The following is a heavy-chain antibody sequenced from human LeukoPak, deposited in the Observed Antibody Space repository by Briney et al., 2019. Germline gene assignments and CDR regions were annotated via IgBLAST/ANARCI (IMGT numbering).Heavy chain of an antibody. D-gene: IGHD3-3*01. CDR3: ARLGRTLYDSWSGP. CDR2: VHYRGST. V-gene: IGHV4-39*01. Sequence: SETLSLTCTVSGGSISSSSYYWGWIRQPPGKGLEWIGTVHYRGSTYYSPSLTSRVAMSVDTSNNQFSLKLSSVTAADTAVYYCARLGRTLYDSWSGPWGQGTLVTVSS. CDR1: GGSISSSSYY. J-gene: IGHJ5*02.